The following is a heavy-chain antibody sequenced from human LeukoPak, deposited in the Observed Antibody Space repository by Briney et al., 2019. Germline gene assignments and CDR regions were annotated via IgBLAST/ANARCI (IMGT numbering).Heavy chain of an antibody. CDR3: VRDNPRCCGVIPSNIDDY. Sequence: GGSLRLSCAAPGFIFSRDSMNWVRQAPGKGLEWVAYINGGGSPIYYADSVRGRFTISRDNAKNSLYLQMNSLRAEDTAVYYCVRDNPRCCGVIPSNIDDYWGQGTLVTVSS. CDR2: INGGGSPI. V-gene: IGHV3-48*01. J-gene: IGHJ4*02. CDR1: GFIFSRDS. D-gene: IGHD2/OR15-2a*01.